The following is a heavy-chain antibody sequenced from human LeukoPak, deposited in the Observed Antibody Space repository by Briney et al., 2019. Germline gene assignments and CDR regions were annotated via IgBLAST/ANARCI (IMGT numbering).Heavy chain of an antibody. Sequence: SETLSLTCTVSGGSISSYYWSWIRQPPGKGLEWIGYIYYSGSTNYNPALKSRVTISVDTSKNQFSLKLSSVTAADTAVYYCARGGNSYGTDYWGQGTLVTVSS. CDR1: GGSISSYY. J-gene: IGHJ4*02. CDR3: ARGGNSYGTDY. V-gene: IGHV4-59*01. D-gene: IGHD5-18*01. CDR2: IYYSGST.